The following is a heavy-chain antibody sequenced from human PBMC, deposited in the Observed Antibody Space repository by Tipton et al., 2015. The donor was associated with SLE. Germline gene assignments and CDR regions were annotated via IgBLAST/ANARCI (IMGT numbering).Heavy chain of an antibody. V-gene: IGHV4-61*01. CDR2: SYYSGST. J-gene: IGHJ5*02. CDR3: ARGGDWFDP. D-gene: IGHD3-10*01. CDR1: GGSISSGSYY. Sequence: TLSLTCTVSGGSISSGSYYWTWIRQPPGKGLEWIGYSYYSGSTIYNPSLKSRVTMSIDTSKNLFSLKLSSVTAADTAVYYCARGGDWFDPWGQGTLVTVSS.